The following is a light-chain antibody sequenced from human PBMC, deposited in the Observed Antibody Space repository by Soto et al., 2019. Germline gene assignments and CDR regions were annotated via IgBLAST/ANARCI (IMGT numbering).Light chain of an antibody. CDR2: RAS. V-gene: IGKV1-5*03. Sequence: DIQMTQSPSTLSASVGDRVTITCRASQSISDSLAWYQQRSGKAPKLLIYRASSLQSGVPSRFSGSGSGTEFPLTISSLQPDDFATYYCQHYNSYPFTFGPGTQVDIK. CDR1: QSISDS. J-gene: IGKJ3*01. CDR3: QHYNSYPFT.